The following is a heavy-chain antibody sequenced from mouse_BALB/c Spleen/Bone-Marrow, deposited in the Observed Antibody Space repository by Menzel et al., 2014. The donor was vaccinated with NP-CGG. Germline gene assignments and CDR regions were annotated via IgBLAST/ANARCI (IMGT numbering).Heavy chain of an antibody. CDR2: IDPANGYT. D-gene: IGHD3-3*01. V-gene: IGHV14-3*02. J-gene: IGHJ2*01. CDR3: ASSGTGGYFDC. CDR1: GFNIKDIY. Sequence: EVQLVESGAELVKPGASVRLSCTASGFNIKDIYIHWMKQRPEQGLEWIGRIDPANGYTKFDPKFQDKATITADTSSNTANLQLGSLTSEYTAVYYCASSGTGGYFDCWGQGTTLTVSS.